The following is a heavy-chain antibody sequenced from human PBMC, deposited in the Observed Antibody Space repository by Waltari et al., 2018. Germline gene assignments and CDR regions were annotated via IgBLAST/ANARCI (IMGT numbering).Heavy chain of an antibody. D-gene: IGHD2-21*01. J-gene: IGHJ4*02. CDR3: AGTDLHTKIAFDS. CDR1: GASVASAAHY. Sequence: QVRLRESGPGLVKPSETLSLTCAVSGASVASAAHYWGWIRQSPERGLEWIGTRYFTGTTHYIPSLGSRVTISADTSRDQFALRVNSVTAADTAVYYCAGTDLHTKIAFDSWGQGTQVTVSA. CDR2: RYFTGTT. V-gene: IGHV4-39*01.